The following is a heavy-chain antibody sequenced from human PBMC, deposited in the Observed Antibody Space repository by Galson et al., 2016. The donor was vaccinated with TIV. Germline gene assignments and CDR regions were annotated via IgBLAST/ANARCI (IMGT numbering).Heavy chain of an antibody. V-gene: IGHV1-2*02. CDR2: INAFSGAT. CDR1: GYTFTVNY. Sequence: SVKVSCKASGYTFTVNYIHWVRQAPGQGLEWMGWINAFSGATNYAQKSQGRVTITRDKSLSTAYMELRSLRSDDTAVYYCARDAPGRNYPDAFDFWGQGTMVTFSS. CDR3: ARDAPGRNYPDAFDF. J-gene: IGHJ3*01. D-gene: IGHD1-7*01.